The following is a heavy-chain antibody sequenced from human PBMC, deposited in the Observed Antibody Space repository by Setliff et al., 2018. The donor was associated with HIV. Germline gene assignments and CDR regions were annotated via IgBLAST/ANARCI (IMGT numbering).Heavy chain of an antibody. CDR3: ARGSSCSSSSCYLYYYYYYGVDV. CDR2: ITDGGDT. V-gene: IGHV4-34*01. J-gene: IGHJ6*02. CDR1: GGSLDNYY. D-gene: IGHD2-2*01. Sequence: SETLSLTCAVYGGSLDNYYWTWIRQPPGRGLEWIGEITDGGDTAYNSSLQSRLTISLDTSKKQFALKLHSMTAADTAVYYCARGSSCSSSSCYLYYYYYYGVDVWGPGTAVTVS.